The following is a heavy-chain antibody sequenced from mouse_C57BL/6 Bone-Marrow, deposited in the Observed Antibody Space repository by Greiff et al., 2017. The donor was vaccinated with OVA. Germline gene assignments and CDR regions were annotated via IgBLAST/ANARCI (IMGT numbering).Heavy chain of an antibody. Sequence: VQLQQSGAELMKPGASVQLSCKATGYTFTGYWIEWVKQRPGHGLEWIGEILPGSGSTNYNEKLKGKATFTADTSSNTAYMQLSSLTTEDSAIYYCAKGGWLPYYYAMDYWGQGTSVTVSS. CDR2: ILPGSGST. CDR1: GYTFTGYW. J-gene: IGHJ4*01. V-gene: IGHV1-9*01. D-gene: IGHD2-3*01. CDR3: AKGGWLPYYYAMDY.